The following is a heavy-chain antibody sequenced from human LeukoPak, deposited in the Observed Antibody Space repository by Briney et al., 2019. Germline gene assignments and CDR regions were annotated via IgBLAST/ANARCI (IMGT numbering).Heavy chain of an antibody. CDR2: IDTVDYT. CDR1: GFSFSSTF. D-gene: IGHD5-18*01. Sequence: GGSLRLSCATSGFSFSSTFLNWVRQAPGKGLQYVSSIDTVDYTYYADSVKGRFTISRDNSKNTLYLQMNSLRAEDTAVYYCARPPYSYGYSGDYYFDYWGQGTLVTVSS. J-gene: IGHJ4*02. V-gene: IGHV3-66*02. CDR3: ARPPYSYGYSGDYYFDY.